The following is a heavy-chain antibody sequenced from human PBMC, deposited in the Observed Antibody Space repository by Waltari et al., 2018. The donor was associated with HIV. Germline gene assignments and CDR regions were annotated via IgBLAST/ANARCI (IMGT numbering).Heavy chain of an antibody. V-gene: IGHV4-39*01. CDR3: ARRGDGFNQHARLDH. J-gene: IGHJ4*02. CDR1: GGSITRTTFY. Sequence: QLHLQESGPGLVKPSETLALTCTVPGGSITRTTFYWAWIRQPPGKGLEWIGLMYNSGTTDYNPSLKSRVSMSRDTSKNRFSLRLHSVTAADTAIYYCARRGDGFNQHARLDHWGPGTLVTVSS. D-gene: IGHD2-2*01. CDR2: MYNSGTT.